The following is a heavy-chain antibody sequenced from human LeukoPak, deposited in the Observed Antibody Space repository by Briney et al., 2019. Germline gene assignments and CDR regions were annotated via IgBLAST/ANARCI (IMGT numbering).Heavy chain of an antibody. V-gene: IGHV3-11*01. CDR1: GFTFSDYY. CDR3: AREAVPALYRMDV. CDR2: ISSSGSTI. D-gene: IGHD2-2*01. J-gene: IGHJ6*02. Sequence: GGSLRLSCAASGFTFSDYYMSWIRQAPGKGLEWVSYISSSGSTIYYADSVKGRFTISRDNAKNSLYLQMNSLRAEDTAVYYCAREAVPALYRMDVWGQGTTVTVSS.